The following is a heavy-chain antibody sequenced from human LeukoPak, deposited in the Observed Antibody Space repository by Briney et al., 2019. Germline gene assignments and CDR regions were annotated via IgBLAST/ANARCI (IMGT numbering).Heavy chain of an antibody. D-gene: IGHD3-22*01. CDR2: INHSGST. J-gene: IGHJ4*02. Sequence: SETLSLTRAVYGGSFSGYYWSWIRQPPGKGLEWIGEINHSGSTNYNPSLKSRVTISVDTSKNQFSLKLSSVTAADTAVYYCARGVRLYYYDSSGYHTSYFDYWGQGTLVTVSS. V-gene: IGHV4-34*01. CDR3: ARGVRLYYYDSSGYHTSYFDY. CDR1: GGSFSGYY.